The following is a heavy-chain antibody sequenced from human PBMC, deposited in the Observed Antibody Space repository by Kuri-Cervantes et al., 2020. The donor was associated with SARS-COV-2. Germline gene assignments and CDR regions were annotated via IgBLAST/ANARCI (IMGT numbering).Heavy chain of an antibody. J-gene: IGHJ5*02. CDR3: AREVVTAAGIWFDP. V-gene: IGHV4-30-4*08. D-gene: IGHD6-13*01. CDR2: MSYSGNT. Sequence: SETLSLTCTVSGGPISSGNYYWSWIRQPPGKGLEWIGYMSYSGNTYYNPSLKSRVSISVDTSKNQFSLKLSSVTAADTAMYYCAREVVTAAGIWFDPWGQGTLVTVSS. CDR1: GGPISSGNYY.